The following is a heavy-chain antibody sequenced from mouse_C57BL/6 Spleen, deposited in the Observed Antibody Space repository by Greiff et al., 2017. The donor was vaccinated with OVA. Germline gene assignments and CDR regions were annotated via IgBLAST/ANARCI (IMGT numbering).Heavy chain of an antibody. V-gene: IGHV1-18*01. D-gene: IGHD2-4*01. CDR2: INPNNGGT. Sequence: EVKLVESGPELVKPGASVKIPCKASGYTFTDYNMDWVKQSHGKSLEWIGAINPNNGGTIYNQKFKGKATLTVDKSSSTAYVELRSLTSEDTAVYYCARDGLRRSGYFDYWGQGTTLTVSS. CDR1: GYTFTDYN. CDR3: ARDGLRRSGYFDY. J-gene: IGHJ2*01.